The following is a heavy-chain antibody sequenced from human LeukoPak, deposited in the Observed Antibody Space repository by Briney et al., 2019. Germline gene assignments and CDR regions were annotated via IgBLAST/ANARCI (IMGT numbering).Heavy chain of an antibody. J-gene: IGHJ6*03. Sequence: SETLSLTCTVSGGSISSYYWSWIRQPPGKGLEWIGYIYYSGSTNYNPSLKSRVTISVDTSKNQFSLKLSSVTAADTAVYYCARESPYCSSTSCYRHYYYYYMDVWGKGTTVTVSS. CDR3: ARESPYCSSTSCYRHYYYYYMDV. V-gene: IGHV4-59*12. CDR2: IYYSGST. CDR1: GGSISSYY. D-gene: IGHD2-2*01.